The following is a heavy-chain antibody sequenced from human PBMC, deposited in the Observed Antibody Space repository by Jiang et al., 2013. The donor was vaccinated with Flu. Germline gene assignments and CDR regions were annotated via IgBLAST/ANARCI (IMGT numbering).Heavy chain of an antibody. D-gene: IGHD6-19*01. Sequence: GLVKPSVTLSLTCTVSDDSMTISSYSWGWIRQPPGKRLEWIGSMYYTAGSTYYNPSLKSRATISAGTSKNQFYLHLNSVSAADTALYYCVRGFGGAVAGIGRAHWGQGILVIVSS. CDR1: DDSMTISSYS. V-gene: IGHV4-39*01. J-gene: IGHJ4*02. CDR2: MYYTAGST. CDR3: VRGFGGAVAGIGRAH.